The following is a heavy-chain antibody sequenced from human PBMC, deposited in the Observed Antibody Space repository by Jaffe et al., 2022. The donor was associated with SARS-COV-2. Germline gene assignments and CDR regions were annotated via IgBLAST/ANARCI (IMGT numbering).Heavy chain of an antibody. CDR1: GYTFTSYD. CDR2: MNPNSGNT. V-gene: IGHV1-8*01. CDR3: ARVPQRWLQKRASGSIDY. J-gene: IGHJ4*02. D-gene: IGHD5-12*01. Sequence: QVQLVQSGAEVKKPGASVKVSCKASGYTFTSYDINWVRQATGQGLEWMGWMNPNSGNTGYAQKFQGRVTMTRNTSISTAYMELSSLRSEDTAVYYCARVPQRWLQKRASGSIDYWGQGTLVTVSS.